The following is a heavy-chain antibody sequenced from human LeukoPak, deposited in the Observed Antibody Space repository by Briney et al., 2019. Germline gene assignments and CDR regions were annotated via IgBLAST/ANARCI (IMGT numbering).Heavy chain of an antibody. CDR2: FNHSGST. Sequence: PSETLSLTCAVYGGSFSGYYWSWIRQPPGKGLEWIGEFNHSGSTNYNPSLKSRVTISVDTSKNQFSLKLSSVTAADTAVYYCARGGIAAAGPPLSHYYYGMDVWGQGTTVTVSS. J-gene: IGHJ6*02. CDR1: GGSFSGYY. V-gene: IGHV4-34*01. CDR3: ARGGIAAAGPPLSHYYYGMDV. D-gene: IGHD6-13*01.